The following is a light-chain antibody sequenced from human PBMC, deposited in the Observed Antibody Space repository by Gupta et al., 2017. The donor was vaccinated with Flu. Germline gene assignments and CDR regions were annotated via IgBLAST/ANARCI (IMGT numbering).Light chain of an antibody. Sequence: DIQMTQSPSYLSASLGDRVSITCRASQSISPYLNWYQQSPGKAPKLLIYSASSLQTGVPSRFSGSGSGTDFTLTVSSLHPEDFATYYCQQSYTSPPSFGQGTKLEIK. CDR3: QQSYTSPPS. CDR1: QSISPY. V-gene: IGKV1-39*01. CDR2: SAS. J-gene: IGKJ2*03.